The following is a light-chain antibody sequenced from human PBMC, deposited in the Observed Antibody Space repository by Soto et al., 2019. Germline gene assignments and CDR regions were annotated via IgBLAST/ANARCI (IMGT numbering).Light chain of an antibody. CDR3: QQYHNWPIT. CDR1: QTIKNL. J-gene: IGKJ5*01. CDR2: YAS. Sequence: TQSPATLSVSPGEGVTLSCRANQTIKNLLAWYQQRPGQSPRLLLYYASTRATGVPARFSGSGSGTEFTLAISSLQSEDFAVYYCQQYHNWPITFGQGTRLEVK. V-gene: IGKV3-15*01.